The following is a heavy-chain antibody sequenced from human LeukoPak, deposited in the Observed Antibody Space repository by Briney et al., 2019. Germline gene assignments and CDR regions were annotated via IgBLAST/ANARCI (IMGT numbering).Heavy chain of an antibody. V-gene: IGHV3-30*02. CDR1: GFTFSSYG. CDR3: ARDGVHAFDI. J-gene: IGHJ3*02. D-gene: IGHD2-8*01. Sequence: GGSQRLSCAASGFTFSSYGIHWVRQAPGKGLEWVAFIRYDGSNKYYADSVKGRFTISRDNSKSTLYLQMNSLGAEDTAVYYCARDGVHAFDIWGQGTMVTVSS. CDR2: IRYDGSNK.